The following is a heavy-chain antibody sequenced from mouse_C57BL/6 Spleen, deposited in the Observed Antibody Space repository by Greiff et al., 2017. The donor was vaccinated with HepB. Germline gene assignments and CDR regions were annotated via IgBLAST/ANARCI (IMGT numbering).Heavy chain of an antibody. Sequence: EVKVEESGPGLVKPSQSLSLTCSVTGYSITSGYYWNWIRQFPGNKLEWMGYISYDGSNNYNPSLKNRISITRDTSKNQFFLKLNSVTTEDTATYYCARKGFTTVVADYFDYWGQGTTLTVSS. D-gene: IGHD1-1*01. CDR1: GYSITSGYY. V-gene: IGHV3-6*01. CDR3: ARKGFTTVVADYFDY. CDR2: ISYDGSN. J-gene: IGHJ2*01.